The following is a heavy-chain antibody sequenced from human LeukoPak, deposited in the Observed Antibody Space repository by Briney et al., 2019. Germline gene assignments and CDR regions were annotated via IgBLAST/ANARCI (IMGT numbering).Heavy chain of an antibody. V-gene: IGHV3-23*01. CDR2: ISGSGGST. D-gene: IGHD2/OR15-2a*01. J-gene: IGHJ3*02. CDR1: GFTFSSYA. CDR3: AKRLDCNSTKCYGFDI. Sequence: PGGSLRLSCAASGFTFSSYAMSWVRQAPGKGLEWVSAISGSGGSTYYADSVKGRFTISRDNSKNTLYLQMNSLRAEDTAVYYCAKRLDCNSTKCYGFDIWGPGTMVTVSS.